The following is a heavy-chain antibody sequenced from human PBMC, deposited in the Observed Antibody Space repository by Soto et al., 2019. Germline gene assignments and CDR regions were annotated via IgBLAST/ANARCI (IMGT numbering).Heavy chain of an antibody. CDR2: IYDGGRT. V-gene: IGHV4-30-4*01. CDR1: GGSISTVDYW. D-gene: IGHD7-27*01. CDR3: ARGPSGDKVDS. J-gene: IGHJ4*02. Sequence: QVQLQESGPGLVKPSQTLSLTCTVSGGSISTVDYWWSWIRQSPDMGLEWIGHIYDGGRTYNNPSPESRGTFSVAPSKGQLSLTLSSVSAADTAVYSCARGPSGDKVDSWGQGTLVTVSS.